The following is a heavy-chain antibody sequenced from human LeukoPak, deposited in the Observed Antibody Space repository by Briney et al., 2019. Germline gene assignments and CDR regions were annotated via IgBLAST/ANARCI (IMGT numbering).Heavy chain of an antibody. D-gene: IGHD6-13*01. Sequence: GGSLRLSCAASGFTFSSYSMNWVRQAPGKGLEWVSYISSSSSTIYYADSVKGRFTISRDNAKNSLYLQMNSLRAEDTAVYYCARDSAAALFDYWGQGTLVTVSS. J-gene: IGHJ4*02. CDR1: GFTFSSYS. CDR2: ISSSSSTI. V-gene: IGHV3-48*04. CDR3: ARDSAAALFDY.